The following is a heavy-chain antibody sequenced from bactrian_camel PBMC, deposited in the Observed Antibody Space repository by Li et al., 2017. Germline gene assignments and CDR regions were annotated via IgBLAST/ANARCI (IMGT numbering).Heavy chain of an antibody. D-gene: IGHD6*01. J-gene: IGHJ6*01. Sequence: QLVESGGGSVQAGGSLRLSCAASGFIDSRYCMGWFRQAPGKEREGVAHIYVIGGTTAYADSVKGRFTAYQDTAKNMIYLQMNSLKPEDSGMYHCAANCDAGTSDFRSWGQGTQVTVS. CDR3: AANCDAGTSDFRS. CDR1: GFIDSRYC. V-gene: IGHV3S25*01. CDR2: IYVIGGTT.